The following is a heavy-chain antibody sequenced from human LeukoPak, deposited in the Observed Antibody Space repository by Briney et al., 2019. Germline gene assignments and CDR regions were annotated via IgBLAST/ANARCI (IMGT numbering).Heavy chain of an antibody. Sequence: GGSLRLSCAASGFTFSSYALHWVRQAPGKGLEWVSAISGSGGSTYYADSVKGRFTISRDNSKNTLYLQVNSLRAEDTAVYYCVVSMVRGVSGYWGQGTLVTVSS. V-gene: IGHV3-23*01. J-gene: IGHJ4*02. D-gene: IGHD3-10*01. CDR2: ISGSGGST. CDR3: VVSMVRGVSGY. CDR1: GFTFSSYA.